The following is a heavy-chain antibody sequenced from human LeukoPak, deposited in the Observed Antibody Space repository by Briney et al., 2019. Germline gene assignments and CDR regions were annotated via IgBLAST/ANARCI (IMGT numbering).Heavy chain of an antibody. Sequence: SVKVSCKASRGTFSSYTLSWVRQAPGQGLEWMGRIIPILGIANYAQKFQGRVTITADKSTSTGYMELSSLRSEDTAVYYCAREAGEFHYWGQGTLVTVSS. CDR1: RGTFSSYT. J-gene: IGHJ4*02. V-gene: IGHV1-69*04. D-gene: IGHD3-16*01. CDR2: IIPILGIA. CDR3: AREAGEFHY.